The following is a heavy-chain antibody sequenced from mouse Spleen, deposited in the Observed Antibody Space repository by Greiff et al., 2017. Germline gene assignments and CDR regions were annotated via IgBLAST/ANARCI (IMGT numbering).Heavy chain of an antibody. CDR2: ISYDGSN. CDR3: ASFYYGYDYVDY. CDR1: GYSITSGYY. V-gene: IGHV3-6*02. D-gene: IGHD1-2*01. Sequence: VQLKESGPGLVKPSQSLSLTCSVTGYSITSGYYWNWIRQFPGNKLEWMGYISYDGSNNYNPSLKNRISITRDTSKNQFFLKLNSVTTEDTATYYCASFYYGYDYVDYWGQGTTRTGSS. J-gene: IGHJ2*01.